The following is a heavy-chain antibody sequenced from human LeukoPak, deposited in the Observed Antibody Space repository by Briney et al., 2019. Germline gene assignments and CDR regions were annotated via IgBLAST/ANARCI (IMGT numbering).Heavy chain of an antibody. J-gene: IGHJ6*03. D-gene: IGHD2-2*02. CDR2: FSASSTYK. Sequence: PGGSLRLSCAVSEFTFSRHNMNWVRQAPGKGLEWVSSFSASSTYKYYADSVKGRFTVSRDNANNSLYLQMNSLRAEDTAVYYCARSDPLAILDDHFYYYMDAWGKGTTVTVSS. CDR1: EFTFSRHN. CDR3: ARSDPLAILDDHFYYYMDA. V-gene: IGHV3-21*01.